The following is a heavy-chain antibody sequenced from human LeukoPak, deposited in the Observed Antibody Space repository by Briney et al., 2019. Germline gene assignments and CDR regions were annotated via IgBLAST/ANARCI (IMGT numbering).Heavy chain of an antibody. Sequence: SETLSLTCTVSGGSISSSSYYWGWIRQPPGKGLEYIGSVYYSGSTYYNPSLKSRVTIPVDTSKNQFSLKLSSVTAADTAVYYCARQDYDSSGYYSLNYFDYWGQGTLVTVSS. CDR1: GGSISSSSYY. J-gene: IGHJ4*02. D-gene: IGHD3-22*01. CDR3: ARQDYDSSGYYSLNYFDY. V-gene: IGHV4-39*01. CDR2: VYYSGST.